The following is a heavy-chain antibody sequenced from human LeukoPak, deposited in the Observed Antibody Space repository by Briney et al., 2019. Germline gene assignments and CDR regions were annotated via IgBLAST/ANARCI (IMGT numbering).Heavy chain of an antibody. J-gene: IGHJ4*02. D-gene: IGHD2-2*01. CDR3: ARETCSSTSCGFDY. CDR1: GLTFSSYW. V-gene: IGHV3-74*01. CDR2: FNTDGSST. Sequence: GGSLRLSCAASGLTFSSYWMHWGRQAPGKGLVWVSRFNTDGSSTSYADSVKGRFTISRDNAKNTLYLQMNSLRAEDTAVYYCARETCSSTSCGFDYWGQGTLVTVSS.